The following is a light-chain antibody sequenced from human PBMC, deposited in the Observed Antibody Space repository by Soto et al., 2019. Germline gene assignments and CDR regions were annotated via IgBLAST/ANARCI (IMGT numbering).Light chain of an antibody. CDR1: QIFSSDY. CDR2: GTS. Sequence: EILLTQSPGTLSLSPGERATLSCRASQIFSSDYLAWYQQKPGQAPRLLIYGTSSRATGIPDRFSGSGFGTDFTLTISRLEPEDFAVYYCQQYSGSPYTFGQGTKLEIK. CDR3: QQYSGSPYT. V-gene: IGKV3-20*01. J-gene: IGKJ2*01.